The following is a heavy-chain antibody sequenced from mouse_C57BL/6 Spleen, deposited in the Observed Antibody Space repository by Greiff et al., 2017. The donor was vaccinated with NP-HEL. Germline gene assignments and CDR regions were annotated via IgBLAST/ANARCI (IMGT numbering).Heavy chain of an antibody. Sequence: QVQLKESGAELVKPGASVKISCKASGYAFSSYWMNWVKQRPGKGLEWIGQIYPGDGDTNYNGKFKGKATLTADKSSSTAYMQLSSLTSEDSAVYFCARGGVYYYGDWYFDVWGTGTTVTVSS. V-gene: IGHV1-80*01. CDR1: GYAFSSYW. CDR2: IYPGDGDT. D-gene: IGHD1-1*01. J-gene: IGHJ1*03. CDR3: ARGGVYYYGDWYFDV.